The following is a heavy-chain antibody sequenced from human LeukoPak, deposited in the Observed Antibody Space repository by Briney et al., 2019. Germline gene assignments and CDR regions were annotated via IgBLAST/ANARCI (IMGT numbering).Heavy chain of an antibody. V-gene: IGHV4-34*01. J-gene: IGHJ4*02. CDR1: GGSSSGYY. Sequence: PSETLSLTCAVYGGSSSGYYWSWIRQPPGKGLEWIGEINHSGSTNYNPSLKSRVTISVDTSKNQFSLKLSSVTAADTAVYYCARGRYDFWSGYYSLFDYWGQGTLVTVSS. CDR2: INHSGST. CDR3: ARGRYDFWSGYYSLFDY. D-gene: IGHD3-3*01.